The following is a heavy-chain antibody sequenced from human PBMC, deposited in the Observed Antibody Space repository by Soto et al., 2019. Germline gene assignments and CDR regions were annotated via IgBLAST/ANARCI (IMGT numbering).Heavy chain of an antibody. J-gene: IGHJ4*02. V-gene: IGHV4-59*08. Sequence: PSETLSLTCTVSGGSISSYYGSWIRQPPGKGLEWIGYIYYSGSTNYRRSLRSRLSIWIDTSQSRVSLSLRPVSASDTALYFCARAFPPYSDFWTGYYVLGVWGQGAPVPVSS. CDR2: IYYSGST. CDR1: GGSISSYY. D-gene: IGHD3-10*02. CDR3: ARAFPPYSDFWTGYYVLGV.